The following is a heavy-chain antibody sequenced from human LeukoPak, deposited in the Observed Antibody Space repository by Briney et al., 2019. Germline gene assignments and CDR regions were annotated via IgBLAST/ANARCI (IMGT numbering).Heavy chain of an antibody. V-gene: IGHV4-38-2*02. CDR2: INHSGNT. CDR3: AKYSFSSGWFDP. D-gene: IGHD6-6*01. Sequence: SETLSLTCTVSGYSISSGYYWGWILQPPGKGLEWIGSINHSGNTYYNPSLNSRVTISVDTSNNQLSLKLTSVTAADTAVYLCAKYSFSSGWFDPWGQGILVTVSS. CDR1: GYSISSGYY. J-gene: IGHJ5*02.